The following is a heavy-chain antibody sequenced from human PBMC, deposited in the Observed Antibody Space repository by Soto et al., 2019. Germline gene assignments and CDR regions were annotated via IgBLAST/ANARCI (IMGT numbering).Heavy chain of an antibody. J-gene: IGHJ5*02. CDR2: IYHSGST. CDR1: GGSISSGGYS. V-gene: IGHV4-30-2*01. CDR3: ARPKTIGAAAGKGWFDP. Sequence: SETLSLTCAVSGGSISSGGYSWSWTRQPPGKGLEWIGYIYHSGSTYYNPSLKSRVTISVDTSKNQFSLKLTSVTAADTAMYYCARPKTIGAAAGKGWFDPWGQGTLVTVSS. D-gene: IGHD6-13*01.